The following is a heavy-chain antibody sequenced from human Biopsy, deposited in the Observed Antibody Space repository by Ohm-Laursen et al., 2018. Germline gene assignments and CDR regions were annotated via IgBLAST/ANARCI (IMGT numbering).Heavy chain of an antibody. CDR2: IFYRGST. CDR3: ARDYDTSGYYYVS. D-gene: IGHD3-22*01. V-gene: IGHV4-39*01. CDR1: GGSISNNNYY. J-gene: IGHJ5*02. Sequence: GTLSLTCTVSGGSISNNNYYWGWIRQPPGKGLEWIGSIFYRGSTHYKPSLKSLVNISVDTSKNQFSQKLNFVTAADTAVYYCARDYDTSGYYYVSWGQGTLVTVSS.